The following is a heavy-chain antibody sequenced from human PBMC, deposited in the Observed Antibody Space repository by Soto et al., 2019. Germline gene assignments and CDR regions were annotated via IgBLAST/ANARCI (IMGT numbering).Heavy chain of an antibody. V-gene: IGHV4-59*01. CDR1: GDSSSAYS. D-gene: IGHD5-12*01. CDR3: AREGNLGRWLQPLDF. Sequence: TSETLSLTCPVSGDSSSAYSWSWVRQPPGKGLEWIGNIHYNGNTKYNPSLKSRVAMSLDTSKNQFSLRLISVTAADTAKYFCAREGNLGRWLQPLDFWGQGTLVTVSS. CDR2: IHYNGNT. J-gene: IGHJ4*02.